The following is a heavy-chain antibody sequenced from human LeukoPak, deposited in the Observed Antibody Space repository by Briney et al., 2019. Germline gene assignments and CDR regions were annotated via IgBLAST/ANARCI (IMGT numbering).Heavy chain of an antibody. J-gene: IGHJ1*01. CDR3: ARTYSSGTDFAEYFQH. CDR1: GGSISSYY. CDR2: IYYSGST. V-gene: IGHV4-59*08. Sequence: SETLSLTCTVSGGSISSYYWSWIRQPPGKGLEWIGYIYYSGSTNYNPSLKSRVTISVDASKNQFSLKLSSVTAADTAVYYCARTYSSGTDFAEYFQHWGQGTLVTVSS. D-gene: IGHD6-19*01.